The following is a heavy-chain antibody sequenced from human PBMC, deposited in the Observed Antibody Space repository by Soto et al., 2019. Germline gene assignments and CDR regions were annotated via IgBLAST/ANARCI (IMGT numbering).Heavy chain of an antibody. Sequence: EVQVVESGGGLIQPGGSLRLSCAVSGFVVSETYMSWVRRAPGRGLQWVSFTYSGGSTYYADSVKGRFTISRDSSRNTLDLQMNSLRVEDTAVYYCARDCGGGSCYPALGAWGQGTLVTVSS. J-gene: IGHJ5*02. CDR3: ARDCGGGSCYPALGA. D-gene: IGHD2-15*01. CDR2: TYSGGST. V-gene: IGHV3-53*01. CDR1: GFVVSETY.